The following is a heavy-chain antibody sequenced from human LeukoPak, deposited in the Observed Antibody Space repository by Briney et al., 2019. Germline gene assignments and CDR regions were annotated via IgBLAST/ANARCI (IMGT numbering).Heavy chain of an antibody. V-gene: IGHV4-31*03. J-gene: IGHJ4*02. CDR2: IYYSGST. CDR1: GGSINSGGYY. D-gene: IGHD2-2*01. Sequence: SETLSLTCTVSGGSINSGGYYWSWIRQHPGKGLEWIGYIYYSGSTYYNPSLKSRVTISVDTSKNQFSLKLSSVTAADTAVYCCAREASGSSAVDFWGQGTLVTVSS. CDR3: AREASGSSAVDF.